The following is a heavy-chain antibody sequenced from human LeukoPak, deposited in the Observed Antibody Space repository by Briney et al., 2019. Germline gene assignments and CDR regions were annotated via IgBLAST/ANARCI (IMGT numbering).Heavy chain of an antibody. Sequence: SQTLSLTCAISGDSFSSNSAAWNWLRQSPSRGLEWLGRTYYRSKWYNDYAVSVKSRITINPDTSKNQFSLQLNSVTPEDTAVYYCAREKVVKNYYYYGMDVWGQGTTVTVSS. V-gene: IGHV6-1*01. J-gene: IGHJ6*02. D-gene: IGHD3-22*01. CDR2: TYYRSKWYN. CDR3: AREKVVKNYYYYGMDV. CDR1: GDSFSSNSAA.